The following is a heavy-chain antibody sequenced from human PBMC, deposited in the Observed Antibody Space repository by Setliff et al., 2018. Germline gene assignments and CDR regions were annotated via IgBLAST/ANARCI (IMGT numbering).Heavy chain of an antibody. V-gene: IGHV1-69*10. Sequence: SVKVSCKASGGTFSSYAISWVRQAPGQGLEWMGGIIPILGIANYAQKFQGRVTITADESTSTAYMELSSLRSEDTAVYYCARERTTNWEGYYFDYWGRGTLVTVSS. J-gene: IGHJ4*01. CDR3: ARERTTNWEGYYFDY. CDR2: IIPILGIA. CDR1: GGTFSSYA. D-gene: IGHD7-27*01.